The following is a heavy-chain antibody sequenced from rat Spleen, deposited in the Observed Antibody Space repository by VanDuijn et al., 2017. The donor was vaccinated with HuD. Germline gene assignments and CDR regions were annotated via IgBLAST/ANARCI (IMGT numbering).Heavy chain of an antibody. V-gene: IGHV5S23*01. CDR2: ISPSGGGT. CDR3: VRQDTSGYANWFSY. J-gene: IGHJ3*01. D-gene: IGHD4-3*01. CDR1: GFIFRNYD. Sequence: EVQLVESGGGLVQPGRSLELSCAASGFIFRNYDMAWVRQAPTKGLEWVASISPSGGGTYYRASVKGRFTVSRDNAKSTVHLQMDSLRSEDTATYYCVRQDTSGYANWFSYWGQGTLVTVSS.